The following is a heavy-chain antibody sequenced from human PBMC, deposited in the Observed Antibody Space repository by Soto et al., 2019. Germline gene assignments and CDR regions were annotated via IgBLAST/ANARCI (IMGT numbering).Heavy chain of an antibody. V-gene: IGHV1-2*04. CDR3: ARDKGNATYYDFWSGYYTPHDAFDI. D-gene: IGHD3-3*01. Sequence: ASVEVSCKASGYTITGYYMHWVRQAPGQGLEWMGWINPNSGGTNYAQKFQGWVTMTRDTSISTAYMELSRLRSDDTAVYYCARDKGNATYYDFWSGYYTPHDAFDIWGQVTMVTVS. CDR2: INPNSGGT. J-gene: IGHJ3*02. CDR1: GYTITGYY.